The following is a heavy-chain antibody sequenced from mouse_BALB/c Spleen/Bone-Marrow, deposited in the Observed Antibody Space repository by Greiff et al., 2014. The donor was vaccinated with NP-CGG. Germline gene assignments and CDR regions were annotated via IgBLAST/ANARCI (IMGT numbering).Heavy chain of an antibody. CDR3: AKANWAPFDY. J-gene: IGHJ2*01. D-gene: IGHD4-1*01. V-gene: IGHV2-3*01. Sequence: VKLQESGPGLVAPSQSLSITCTVSGFSLTSYGVSWVRQPPGKGLEWLGVIWGDGSTNYHSALISRLSISKDNSKSQIFLKLXXXQTXDTATYYCAKANWAPFDYWGQGTTLTVSS. CDR1: GFSLTSYG. CDR2: IWGDGST.